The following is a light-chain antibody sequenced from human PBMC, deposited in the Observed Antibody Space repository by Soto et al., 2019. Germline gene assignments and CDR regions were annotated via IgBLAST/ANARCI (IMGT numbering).Light chain of an antibody. J-gene: IGKJ2*01. Sequence: DIQLTQSPSFLSAPVGDRVTITCRASQGMSSYLAWYQQKPWKAPNLLIYAASTLQSGVPSRFSGSGSGTEFTLTISNLQLEEFATYDYQQLNSDPNTYGQGTKLEIK. CDR3: QQLNSDPNT. CDR1: QGMSSY. CDR2: AAS. V-gene: IGKV1-9*01.